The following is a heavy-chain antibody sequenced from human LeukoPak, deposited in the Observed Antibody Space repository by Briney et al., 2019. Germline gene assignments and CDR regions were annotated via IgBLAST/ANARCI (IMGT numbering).Heavy chain of an antibody. D-gene: IGHD6-19*01. Sequence: PSETLSLTCTVSGGLISSSSYYWGWVRQPPEKGLEWIGSFHYTGSTYYHPSLKSRVTISVDTSKNQFSLNLTSVTAADTAVYYCARTAGVAVAGSRQYFDYWGQGTLVTVSS. V-gene: IGHV4-39*01. CDR3: ARTAGVAVAGSRQYFDY. CDR1: GGLISSSSYY. CDR2: FHYTGST. J-gene: IGHJ4*02.